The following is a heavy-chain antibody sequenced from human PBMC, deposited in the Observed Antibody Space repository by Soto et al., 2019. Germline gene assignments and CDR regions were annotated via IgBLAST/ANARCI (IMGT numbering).Heavy chain of an antibody. CDR3: ARARDSSGYCDY. D-gene: IGHD3-22*01. Sequence: QVQLQESGPGLVKPSETLSLTCAVSGGSLSSSNWWSWVRQPPGKGLEWIGEIYRSGSTNYNPSLKSRVTILVDKSKNQFSLKLSCVTAADTAVYYCARARDSSGYCDYWGQGTLVTVSS. J-gene: IGHJ4*02. V-gene: IGHV4-4*02. CDR1: GGSLSSSNW. CDR2: IYRSGST.